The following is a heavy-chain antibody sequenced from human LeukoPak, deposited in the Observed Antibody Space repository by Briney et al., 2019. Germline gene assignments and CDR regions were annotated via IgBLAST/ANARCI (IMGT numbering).Heavy chain of an antibody. CDR2: ISSSNSYI. Sequence: GGSLRLSCAASGFTFSSYSMNWVRQVPGKGLEWVSSISSSNSYIYYAVSVQGRFTISRDNAKNSLYLEMNSLRADDTAVYYCVRVYSGSPDPAYWGQGTLVTVSS. J-gene: IGHJ4*02. CDR1: GFTFSSYS. D-gene: IGHD1-26*01. V-gene: IGHV3-21*01. CDR3: VRVYSGSPDPAY.